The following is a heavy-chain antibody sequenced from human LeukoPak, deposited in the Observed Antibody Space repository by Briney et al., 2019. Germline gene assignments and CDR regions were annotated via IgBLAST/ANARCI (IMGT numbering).Heavy chain of an antibody. CDR1: GLTVGIYW. Sequence: GGALRLSCAASGLTVGIYWMSWVRPPPGQGLEWVANIKNDGSEKYYVDSVKRRFTMSRDNAKKSLYLQMNSLRAEDTAVYYCARVGTAEGTLEDYWGQGTLVTVSS. V-gene: IGHV3-7*01. J-gene: IGHJ4*02. CDR3: ARVGTAEGTLEDY. CDR2: IKNDGSEK. D-gene: IGHD6-13*01.